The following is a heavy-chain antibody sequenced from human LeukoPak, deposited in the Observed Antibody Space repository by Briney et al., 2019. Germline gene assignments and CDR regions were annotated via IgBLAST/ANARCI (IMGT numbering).Heavy chain of an antibody. V-gene: IGHV3-74*01. CDR2: IKPDGSET. Sequence: PGGSLRLSCAGSGFTFSNYWMNWVRQAPGKGLVWVSHIKPDGSETSHADSVKGRFIVSRDNAKNTLFLQISSLKDEDTAVYYCVRDGMGTIPYDLCGQGTLVTVSS. CDR3: VRDGMGTIPYDL. J-gene: IGHJ4*01. D-gene: IGHD1-7*01. CDR1: GFTFSNYW.